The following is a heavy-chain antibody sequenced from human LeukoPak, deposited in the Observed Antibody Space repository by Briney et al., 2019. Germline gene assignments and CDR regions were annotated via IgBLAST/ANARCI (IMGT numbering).Heavy chain of an antibody. J-gene: IGHJ4*02. D-gene: IGHD3-3*01. CDR1: GYTFTGYY. CDR3: ARGFWIFKALHTENDY. CDR2: INPNSGGT. Sequence: ASVKVSCKASGYTFTGYYMHWVRQAPGQGLEWMGWINPNSGGTNYAQKFQGRVTMTRDTSISTAYMELSRLRSDDTAVYYCARGFWIFKALHTENDYWGQGTLVTVSS. V-gene: IGHV1-2*02.